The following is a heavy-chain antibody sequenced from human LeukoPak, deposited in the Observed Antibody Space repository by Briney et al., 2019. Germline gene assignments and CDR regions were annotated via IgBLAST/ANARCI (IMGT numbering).Heavy chain of an antibody. CDR3: ARQWLVSPLFDY. Sequence: TSETLSLTCTVSGGSVRSGPDYWSWIRQPPGKGLEWIGYIYSSGSTYYNPSLKSRVTISVDTSKNQFSLKLSSMTAADTAVYYCARQWLVSPLFDYWGQGTLVTVSS. J-gene: IGHJ4*02. CDR2: IYSSGST. CDR1: GGSVRSGPDY. D-gene: IGHD6-19*01. V-gene: IGHV4-61*01.